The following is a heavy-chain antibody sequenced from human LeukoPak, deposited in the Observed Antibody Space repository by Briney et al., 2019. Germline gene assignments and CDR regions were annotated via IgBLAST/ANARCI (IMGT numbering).Heavy chain of an antibody. CDR1: GFTFSSYA. CDR3: AKPPTYYYDSSGYTPGNWFDP. CDR2: ISYDGSNK. V-gene: IGHV3-30*18. D-gene: IGHD3-22*01. J-gene: IGHJ5*02. Sequence: GGSLRLSCAASGFTFSSYAIHWVRQAPGKGLEWVAVISYDGSNKYYADSVKGRFTISRDNSKNTLYLQMNSLRAEDTAVYYCAKPPTYYYDSSGYTPGNWFDPWGQGTLVTVSS.